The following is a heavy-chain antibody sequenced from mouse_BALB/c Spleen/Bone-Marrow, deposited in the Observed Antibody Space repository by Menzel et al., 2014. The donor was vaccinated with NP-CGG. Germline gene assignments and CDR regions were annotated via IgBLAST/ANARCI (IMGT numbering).Heavy chain of an antibody. CDR3: ARHYYGTSYVGYFDY. CDR2: IDPENGNT. D-gene: IGHD1-1*01. V-gene: IGHV14-1*02. J-gene: IGHJ2*01. CDR1: GFNIKDYY. Sequence: EVQLQESGAELVRPGALVKLSCKASGFNIKDYYMHWVKQRPEQGLEWIGWIDPENGNTIYDPKFQGKASITADTSSNTTYLQLSSPTSEDTAVYYCARHYYGTSYVGYFDYWGQGTTLTVSS.